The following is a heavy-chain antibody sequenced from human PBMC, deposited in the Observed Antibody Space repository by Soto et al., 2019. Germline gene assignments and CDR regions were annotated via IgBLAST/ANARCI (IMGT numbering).Heavy chain of an antibody. CDR2: ISWDGGST. J-gene: IGHJ6*02. Sequence: GGSLRLSCAASGFTFDDYAMHWVRQAPGKGLEWVSLISWDGGSTYYADSVKGRFTISRDNSKNSLYLQMNSLRAEDTALYYCAKDIGVFTIQAYYGMDVWGQGTTVTVSS. CDR3: AKDIGVFTIQAYYGMDV. CDR1: GFTFDDYA. D-gene: IGHD3-10*01. V-gene: IGHV3-43D*04.